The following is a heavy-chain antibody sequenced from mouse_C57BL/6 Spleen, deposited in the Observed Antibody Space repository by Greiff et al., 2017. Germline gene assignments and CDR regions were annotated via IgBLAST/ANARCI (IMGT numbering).Heavy chain of an antibody. Sequence: QVQLKESGPELVKPGASVKISCKASGYAFSSSWMNWVKQRPGKGLEWIGRIYPGDGDTNYNGKFKGKATLTADKSSSTAYMQLSSLTSEDSAVYFCARRGGNSRMDYWGQGTSVTVSS. CDR3: ARRGGNSRMDY. CDR2: IYPGDGDT. J-gene: IGHJ4*01. CDR1: GYAFSSSW. D-gene: IGHD2-1*01. V-gene: IGHV1-82*01.